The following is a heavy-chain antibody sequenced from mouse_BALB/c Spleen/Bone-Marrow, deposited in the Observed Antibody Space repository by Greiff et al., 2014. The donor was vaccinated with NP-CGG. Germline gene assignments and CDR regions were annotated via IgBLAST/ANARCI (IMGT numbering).Heavy chain of an antibody. V-gene: IGHV1-80*01. J-gene: IGHJ2*01. CDR3: ARGGISVDY. Sequence: VKLMESGAELVRPGSSVKISCKSSGYAFSTYWINWVKQRPGQGLEWIGQIYPGDGDTDFNGKFKGKATLTADRSSNTAYMEFSSLTSEDSAVYFCARGGISVDYWGRGTTLTVSS. CDR2: IYPGDGDT. CDR1: GYAFSTYW.